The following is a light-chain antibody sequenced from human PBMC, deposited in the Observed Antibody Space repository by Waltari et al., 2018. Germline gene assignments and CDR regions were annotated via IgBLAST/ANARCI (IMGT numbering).Light chain of an antibody. V-gene: IGLV2-14*03. CDR3: CSYKRGATWV. Sequence: QSALTQPASVSASPGQSITIPCTRPSRDVGVYAYLSWYQQSPGKAPNRIIYDVVKRTSGVSTRFSASKSDNTASLTISGLQAEDEGDYYCCSYKRGATWVFGGGTALTVL. CDR1: SRDVGVYAY. J-gene: IGLJ3*02. CDR2: DVV.